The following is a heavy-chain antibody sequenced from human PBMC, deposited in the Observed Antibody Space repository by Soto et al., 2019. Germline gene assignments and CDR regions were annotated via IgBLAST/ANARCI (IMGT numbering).Heavy chain of an antibody. CDR2: ISMSGSYK. D-gene: IGHD2-2*01. J-gene: IGHJ4*02. V-gene: IGHV3-11*06. CDR1: DFSLSGFD. Sequence: PGGSLRLSCVGSDFSLSGFDMSWVRQAPGKGLEWLSFISMSGSYKTYAASVEGRFTISRDNVKNILYLQMDSLRAADTAVYYCASRGHCRHGQCHPFDHWGQGTQVTVPS. CDR3: ASRGHCRHGQCHPFDH.